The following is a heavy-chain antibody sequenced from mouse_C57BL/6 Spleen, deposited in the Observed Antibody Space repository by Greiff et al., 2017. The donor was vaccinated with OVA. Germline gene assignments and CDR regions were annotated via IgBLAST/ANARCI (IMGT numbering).Heavy chain of an antibody. V-gene: IGHV5-16*01. CDR1: GFTFSDYY. J-gene: IGHJ1*03. Sequence: EVQVVESEGGLVQPGSSMKLSCTASGFTFSDYYMAWVRQVPEKGLEWVANINYDGSSTYYLDSLKSRFIISRDNAKNILYLQMSSLKSEDTATYYCARDPTFYWYFDVWGTGTTVTVSS. CDR3: ARDPTFYWYFDV. D-gene: IGHD4-1*02. CDR2: INYDGSST.